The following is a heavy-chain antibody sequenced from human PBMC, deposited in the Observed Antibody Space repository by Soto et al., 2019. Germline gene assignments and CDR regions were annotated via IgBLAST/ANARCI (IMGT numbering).Heavy chain of an antibody. CDR3: ADRECLLGWAFDH. CDR1: GLTFSNYV. CDR2: ITNSGSST. J-gene: IGHJ4*02. V-gene: IGHV3-23*04. D-gene: IGHD3-3*01. Sequence: EVKLVESGGGLVQPGGSLRLSCATSGLTFSNYVMIWVRQAPGKGLEWVSAITNSGSSTYYADSVKGRFTVSRDNSKNTLYLQMNSLRAEDTAVYYCADRECLLGWAFDHWGQGTLVTVSS.